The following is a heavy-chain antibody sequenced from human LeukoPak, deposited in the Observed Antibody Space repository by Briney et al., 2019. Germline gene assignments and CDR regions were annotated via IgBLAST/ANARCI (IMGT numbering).Heavy chain of an antibody. CDR1: GFTFSSYA. CDR3: AKDRVAAAAPFTWFDP. CDR2: ISGSGGST. J-gene: IGHJ5*02. D-gene: IGHD6-13*01. Sequence: PGGSLRLSCAASGFTFSSYAMSWVRQAPGKGLEWVSIISGSGGSTNYADTVKGRFTMSRDNSKNTLYLQMNSLTAEDTAVYYCAKDRVAAAAPFTWFDPWGQGTLVTVST. V-gene: IGHV3-23*01.